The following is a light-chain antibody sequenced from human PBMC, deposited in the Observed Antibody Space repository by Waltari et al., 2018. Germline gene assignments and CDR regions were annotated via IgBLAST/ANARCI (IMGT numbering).Light chain of an antibody. J-gene: IGKJ1*01. CDR3: QKYVNLPAT. CDR1: QSVDKY. V-gene: IGKV3-20*01. CDR2: HAS. Sequence: EIVLTQSPGTLSLSPGERATLSCRASQSVDKYLAWYQQKPGQAPRLLIYHASIRATGIPDRFSGSGSGTDFSLTISRLEHEDFAVYYCQKYVNLPATFGQGTKVEIK.